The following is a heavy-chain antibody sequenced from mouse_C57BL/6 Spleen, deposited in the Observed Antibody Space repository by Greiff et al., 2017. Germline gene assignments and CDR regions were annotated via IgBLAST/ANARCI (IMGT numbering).Heavy chain of an antibody. D-gene: IGHD2-1*01. CDR2: IYPGSGST. J-gene: IGHJ2*01. CDR3: AREGNGNYYFDY. V-gene: IGHV1-55*01. CDR1: GYTFTSYW. Sequence: QVQLQPGAELVKPGASVKMSCKASGYTFTSYWITWVKQRPGQGLEWIGDIYPGSGSTNYNEKFKSKATLTVDTSSSTAYMQLSSLTSEDSAVYYCAREGNGNYYFDYWGQGTTLTVSS.